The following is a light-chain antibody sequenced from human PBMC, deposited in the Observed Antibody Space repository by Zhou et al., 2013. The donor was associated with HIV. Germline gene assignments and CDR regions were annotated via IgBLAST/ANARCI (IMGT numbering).Light chain of an antibody. CDR2: AAS. J-gene: IGKJ1*01. V-gene: IGKV3-15*01. Sequence: EIVMTQSPAALSVSPGESVTLSCRASQTVYNNLAWYQQKPGQAPRLVIYAASTRATGTPARFSGSGSGTEFTLTISSMQSEDFAVYYCQQYNNWLGTFGQGTKVEIK. CDR1: QTVYNN. CDR3: QQYNNWLGT.